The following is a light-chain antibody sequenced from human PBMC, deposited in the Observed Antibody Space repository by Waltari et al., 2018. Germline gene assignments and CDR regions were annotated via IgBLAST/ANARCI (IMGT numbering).Light chain of an antibody. J-gene: IGLJ3*02. CDR2: EDS. Sequence: SYELTQPPSVSVSPGQTARITCSGDALPKTYAYWYQQKSGQAPVLVIYEDSKRPSGIPERFSGSSSGTMATLTISGAQVEDEADYYCYSTDSSGNHWVFGGGTKLTVL. V-gene: IGLV3-10*01. CDR3: YSTDSSGNHWV. CDR1: ALPKTY.